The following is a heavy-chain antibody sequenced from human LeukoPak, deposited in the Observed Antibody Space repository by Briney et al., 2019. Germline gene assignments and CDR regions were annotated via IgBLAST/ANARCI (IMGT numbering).Heavy chain of an antibody. J-gene: IGHJ6*02. V-gene: IGHV3-7*01. Sequence: PGGSLRLSCAASGFTFSSYWMSWVRQAPGKGLEWVANIKQDGGEKYYVDSVKGRFTISRDNAKNSLYLQMNSLRAEDTAVYYCAKDAPPHCSSTSCQDHYYYGMDVWGQGTTVTVSS. CDR3: AKDAPPHCSSTSCQDHYYYGMDV. CDR1: GFTFSSYW. CDR2: IKQDGGEK. D-gene: IGHD2-2*01.